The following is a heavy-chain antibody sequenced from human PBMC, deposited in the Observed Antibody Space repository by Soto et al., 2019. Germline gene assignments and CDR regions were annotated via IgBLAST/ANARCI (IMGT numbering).Heavy chain of an antibody. Sequence: GGSLRLSCAASGFTISTYSFTWVRQTPAKGLEWVSGISVTGDTTFYADSVKGRFTISRDISKNTVYLELSSPMSEDTAVYYCARPPGYISDWYYFDLWGQGTQVTVSS. V-gene: IGHV3-23*01. J-gene: IGHJ4*02. CDR2: ISVTGDTT. CDR3: ARPPGYISDWYYFDL. CDR1: GFTISTYS. D-gene: IGHD3-9*01.